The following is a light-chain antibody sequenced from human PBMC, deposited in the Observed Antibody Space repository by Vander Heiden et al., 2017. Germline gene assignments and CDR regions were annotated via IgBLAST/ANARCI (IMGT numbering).Light chain of an antibody. CDR2: EVS. CDR1: SSEVGWYYT. J-gene: IGLJ2*01. V-gene: IGLV2-8*01. Sequence: QSALTQPPSASGSPGQSVTISCTGTSSEVGWYYTDSWYQQQPAKAPKLMIYEVSKRPSGVPDRFSGSKSGNTASLTVSGLQAEDEADYYCSSYAGSNNLVFGGGTKLTVL. CDR3: SSYAGSNNLV.